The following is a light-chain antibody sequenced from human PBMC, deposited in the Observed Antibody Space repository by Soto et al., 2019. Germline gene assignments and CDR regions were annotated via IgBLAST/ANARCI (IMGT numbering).Light chain of an antibody. J-gene: IGKJ1*01. CDR1: QSVSSN. CDR3: KQDNNCPLCT. V-gene: IGKV3-15*01. CDR2: GAS. Sequence: EIVMTQSPATLSVSPGERATLSCRASQSVSSNLAWYQQKPGQAPRLLIYGASTRATGIPARFSRSGSGRACTLLSSSLPSEDFVAYYCKQDNNCPLCTFGQVTQVEI.